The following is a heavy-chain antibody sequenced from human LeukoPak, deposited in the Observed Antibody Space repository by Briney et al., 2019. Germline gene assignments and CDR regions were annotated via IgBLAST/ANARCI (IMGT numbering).Heavy chain of an antibody. CDR1: GFTFSTYA. J-gene: IGHJ4*02. CDR3: AKDGRSDHGAHHDYFDS. V-gene: IGHV3-23*01. CDR2: ISYTGGST. D-gene: IGHD4-17*01. Sequence: GGSLRLSCAASGFTFSTYAMSWVRRAPGKGLEWVSAISYTGGSTYYADSVRGRFTISRDNSKNTLFLQMNSLRAEDTAGYYWAKDGRSDHGAHHDYFDSWAREPWSPSPQ.